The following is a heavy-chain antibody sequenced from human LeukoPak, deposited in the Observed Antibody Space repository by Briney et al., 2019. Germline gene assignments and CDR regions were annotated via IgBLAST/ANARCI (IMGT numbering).Heavy chain of an antibody. CDR2: INPNNHGT. D-gene: IGHD2-21*01. CDR3: ARTLFNVQDAYYYYGMNV. CDR1: GYTFTSYD. J-gene: IGHJ6*02. Sequence: ASVKVSCKASGYTFTSYDINWVRQATGQGLEWMGWINPNNHGTKYAQKFQGRVTMTTDTSTSTAFMELRSLRSDDSAVYYCARTLFNVQDAYYYYGMNVWGQGTTVTVSS. V-gene: IGHV1-2*02.